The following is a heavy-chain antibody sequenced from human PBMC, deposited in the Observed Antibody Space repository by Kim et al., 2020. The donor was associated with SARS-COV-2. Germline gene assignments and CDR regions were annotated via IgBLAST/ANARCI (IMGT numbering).Heavy chain of an antibody. CDR3: VRDRGGRHGY. D-gene: IGHD3-10*01. CDR2: IKPDGSIT. CDR1: GFTFSGYW. Sequence: GGSLRLSCAASGFTFSGYWMHWVRQAPGKGLVWVSHIKPDGSITTYADSAKGRFTISRDNAKNTLSLQMNFLRVEDTAIYYCVRDRGGRHGYWGEGTLDT. V-gene: IGHV3-74*01. J-gene: IGHJ4*02.